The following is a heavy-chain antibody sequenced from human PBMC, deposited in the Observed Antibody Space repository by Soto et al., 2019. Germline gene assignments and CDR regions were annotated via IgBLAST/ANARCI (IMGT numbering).Heavy chain of an antibody. Sequence: GSLRLSCAASEFTFSNYAMSWVRQSPGKGLEWIASISHSGTTYYNPSLKSRVTKTIDTSRNQFSLNLTSVTAADTAVYYCAGQKLDVPAFFEFWGQGILVTVSS. CDR2: ISHSGTT. CDR1: EFTFSNYA. J-gene: IGHJ4*02. D-gene: IGHD3-16*01. CDR3: AGQKLDVPAFFEF. V-gene: IGHV4-59*04.